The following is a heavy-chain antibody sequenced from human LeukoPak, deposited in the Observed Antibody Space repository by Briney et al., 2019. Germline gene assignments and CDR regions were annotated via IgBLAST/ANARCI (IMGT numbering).Heavy chain of an antibody. D-gene: IGHD3-10*01. J-gene: IGHJ6*02. Sequence: GGSLRLSCAASGFTFSSYAMSWVRQAPGKGLEWASRISGHGEYTFYADSVKGRFTISRENSKNTLYLQMNSLRAEDTAVYYCAKSSSLGLGLYFYGMDVWGQGTTVTVSS. CDR2: ISGHGEYT. CDR1: GFTFSSYA. CDR3: AKSSSLGLGLYFYGMDV. V-gene: IGHV3-23*01.